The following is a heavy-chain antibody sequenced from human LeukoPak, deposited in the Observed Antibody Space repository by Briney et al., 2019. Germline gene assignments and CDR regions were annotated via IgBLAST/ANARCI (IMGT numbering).Heavy chain of an antibody. CDR1: GGSISSGSYY. CDR3: AGLAVTTYYFDY. J-gene: IGHJ4*02. D-gene: IGHD4-17*01. V-gene: IGHV4-61*02. Sequence: SQTLSLTCTVSGGSISSGSYYWSWIRQPAGKGLEWIGRIYTSGSTNYNPSLKSRVTISVDTSKNQSSLKLSSVTAADTAVYYCAGLAVTTYYFDYWGQGTLVTVSS. CDR2: IYTSGST.